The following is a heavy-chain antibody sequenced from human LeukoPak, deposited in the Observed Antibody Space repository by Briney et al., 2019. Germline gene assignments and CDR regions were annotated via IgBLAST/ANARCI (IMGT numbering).Heavy chain of an antibody. D-gene: IGHD2-2*03. CDR1: GYTFNTYG. CDR2: ISPYNGNT. CDR3: ATGYCSSTNCRIDY. J-gene: IGHJ4*02. Sequence: ASVKVSCKPSGYTFNTYGITWVRQAPGQGLEWMGWISPYNGNTNYAQKFQGRVTMTTDTSTSTAYMELRSLRSDDTAVYYCATGYCSSTNCRIDYWGQGTLVSVSS. V-gene: IGHV1-18*01.